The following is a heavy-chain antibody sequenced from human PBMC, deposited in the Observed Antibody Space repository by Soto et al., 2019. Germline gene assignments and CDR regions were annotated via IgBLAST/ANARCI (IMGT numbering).Heavy chain of an antibody. CDR3: AKGMYYYDSSGYRLFDY. CDR1: GFTFRNFA. Sequence: LRLSCAASGFTFRNFAMNWVRQAPGKGLEWVSGISVSGGTTYYADSVRGRFTVSRDNSKNSVFLQMNSLRAEDTAVYFCAKGMYYYDSSGYRLFDYWGQGTLVTVSS. D-gene: IGHD3-22*01. J-gene: IGHJ4*02. CDR2: ISVSGGTT. V-gene: IGHV3-23*01.